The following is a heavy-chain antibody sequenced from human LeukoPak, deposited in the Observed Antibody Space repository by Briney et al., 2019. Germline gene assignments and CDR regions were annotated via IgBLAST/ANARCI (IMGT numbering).Heavy chain of an antibody. D-gene: IGHD6-13*01. Sequence: PSQTLSLTCAVSGGSISSGGYSWSWIRQPAGKGLEWIGRIYTSGSTNYNPSLKSRVTMSVDTSKNQFSLKLSSVTAADTAVYYCARVPYSSSHNWFDPWGQGTLVTVSS. J-gene: IGHJ5*02. CDR2: IYTSGST. CDR1: GGSISSGGYS. CDR3: ARVPYSSSHNWFDP. V-gene: IGHV4-61*02.